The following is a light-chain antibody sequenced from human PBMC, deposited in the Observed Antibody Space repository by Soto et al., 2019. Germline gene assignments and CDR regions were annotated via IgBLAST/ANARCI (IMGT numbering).Light chain of an antibody. CDR2: AAS. Sequence: EVVLTQSPGTLYLSPGEGATLSCRASQSVSSSNYLAWYQQKPGQPPRLLIFAASSRATGIPDRFSGSGSGTDFTPTISRLEPEDFAMYYCQQYGSSTLYTFGQGTKLEIK. V-gene: IGKV3-20*01. CDR3: QQYGSSTLYT. J-gene: IGKJ2*01. CDR1: QSVSSSNY.